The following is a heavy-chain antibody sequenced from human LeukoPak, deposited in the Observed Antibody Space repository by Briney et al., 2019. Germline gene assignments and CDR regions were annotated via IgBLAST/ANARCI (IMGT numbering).Heavy chain of an antibody. J-gene: IGHJ4*02. CDR1: GFTFSSYW. CDR2: ISSSGSSR. Sequence: GGSLRLSCAASGFTFSSYWMHWVRQAPGKGLEWVSYISSSGSSRVYADSVKGRFTISRDNAKNSLYLQMNSLRAEDTAVYYCARDPDDGSGYPHPYFDYWGQGTLVTVSS. V-gene: IGHV3-48*04. D-gene: IGHD3-22*01. CDR3: ARDPDDGSGYPHPYFDY.